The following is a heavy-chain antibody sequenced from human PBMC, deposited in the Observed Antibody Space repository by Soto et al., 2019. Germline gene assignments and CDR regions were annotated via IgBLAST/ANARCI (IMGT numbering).Heavy chain of an antibody. Sequence: PSETLSLTCAVYGGSFSGYYWSWIRQPPGKGLEWIGEINHSGSTNYNPSLKSRVTISVDTSKNQFSLKLSSVTAADTAVYYCARVTYYYYYYMDVWGKGTTVTVSS. CDR2: INHSGST. J-gene: IGHJ6*03. CDR1: GGSFSGYY. CDR3: ARVTYYYYYYMDV. V-gene: IGHV4-34*01.